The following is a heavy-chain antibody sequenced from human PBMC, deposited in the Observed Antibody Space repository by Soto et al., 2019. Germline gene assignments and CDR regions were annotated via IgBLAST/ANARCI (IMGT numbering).Heavy chain of an antibody. D-gene: IGHD3-9*01. J-gene: IGHJ4*02. CDR1: GGSFSVYY. CDR2: INHSGST. V-gene: IGHV4-34*01. CDR3: ARGTVLNY. Sequence: QVQLQQWGAGLLKPSETLSLTCAVYGGSFSVYYWSWIRQPPGKGLEWIGEINHSGSTNYNPSLKSRVTISVDTSKNQFSLKLSSVTAADTAVYYCARGTVLNYWCQGTLVTVSS.